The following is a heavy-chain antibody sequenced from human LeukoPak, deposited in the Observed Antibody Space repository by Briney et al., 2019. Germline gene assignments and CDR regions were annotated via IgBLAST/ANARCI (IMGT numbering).Heavy chain of an antibody. J-gene: IGHJ5*02. Sequence: GGSLRPSCAASGFTSSSYSMNWVRQAPGKGLEWVSSISSSSSYINYADSVKGRFTISRDNAKNSLYLQMNSLRAEDTAVYYCARGRLKHPGEYSSSWFDPWGQGTLVTVSS. CDR3: ARGRLKHPGEYSSSWFDP. V-gene: IGHV3-21*01. CDR1: GFTSSSYS. CDR2: ISSSSSYI. D-gene: IGHD6-13*01.